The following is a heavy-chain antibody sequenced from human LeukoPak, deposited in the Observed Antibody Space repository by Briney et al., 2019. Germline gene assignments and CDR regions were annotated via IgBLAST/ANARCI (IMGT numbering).Heavy chain of an antibody. D-gene: IGHD5-18*01. CDR3: ARDAHRRGYSYGYDY. V-gene: IGHV4-59*01. CDR1: GGPISSYY. J-gene: IGHJ4*02. CDR2: IYYSGST. Sequence: PSETLSLTCTVSGGPISSYYWSWIRQPPGKGLEWIGYIYYSGSTNYNPSLKSRVTISVDTSKNQFSLKLSSVTAADTAVYYCARDAHRRGYSYGYDYWGQGTLVTVSS.